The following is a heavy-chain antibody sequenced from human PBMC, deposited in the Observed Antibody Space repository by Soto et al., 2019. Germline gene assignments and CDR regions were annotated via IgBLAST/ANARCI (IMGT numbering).Heavy chain of an antibody. D-gene: IGHD1-26*01. V-gene: IGHV1-3*03. J-gene: IGHJ6*02. Sequence: ASVKVSCKASGFRFSSYAIQWVRQAPGQRLEWMGWINVGNGNTKYSQKFQDRVTIIRDTSANTAYMEVSSLRSEDMAVYYCAREFWGIVGATHGMDVWGQGTTVTVSS. CDR2: INVGNGNT. CDR1: GFRFSSYA. CDR3: AREFWGIVGATHGMDV.